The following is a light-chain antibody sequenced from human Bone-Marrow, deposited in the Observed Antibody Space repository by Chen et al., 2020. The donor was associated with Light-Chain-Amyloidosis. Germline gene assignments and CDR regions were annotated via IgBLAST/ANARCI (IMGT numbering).Light chain of an antibody. Sequence: EIVLPQSPGTLSLSPGEGANLSCRASQTSSSNYLTWYQQKFGQAPRLLIYGSSSRATGIPARCTCSGSVTDFTLTSNRLEPEDFAMYYCQQYGTSPLTFGGGTKVEI. CDR2: GSS. J-gene: IGKJ4*01. CDR3: QQYGTSPLT. V-gene: IGKV3-20*01. CDR1: QTSSSNY.